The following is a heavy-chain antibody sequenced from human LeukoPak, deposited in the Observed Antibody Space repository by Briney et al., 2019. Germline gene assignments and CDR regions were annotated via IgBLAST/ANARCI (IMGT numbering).Heavy chain of an antibody. CDR3: AREIRDWYFDL. CDR1: GFTVSSNY. CDR2: IYSGGST. Sequence: PGGSLRLSCAASGFTVSSNYTSWVRQAPGKGLEWVSVIYSGGSTYYADSVKGRFTISRDNSKNTLYLQMNSLRAEDTAVYYCAREIRDWYFDLWGRGTLVTVSS. D-gene: IGHD3-10*01. J-gene: IGHJ2*01. V-gene: IGHV3-53*01.